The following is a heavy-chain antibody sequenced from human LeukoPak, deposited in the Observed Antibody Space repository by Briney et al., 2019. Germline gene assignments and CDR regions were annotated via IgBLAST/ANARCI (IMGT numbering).Heavy chain of an antibody. V-gene: IGHV4-34*01. J-gene: IGHJ4*02. CDR1: GFIFSRYG. Sequence: GSLRLSCVASGFIFSRYGMHWVRQPPGKGLEWIGQINHSGGTNYNVSLKSRVTMSVDTSKNQFSLRLSSVTAADAAVYYCARGPIQIWLGYFDYWGQGALVTVSS. D-gene: IGHD5-18*01. CDR2: INHSGGT. CDR3: ARGPIQIWLGYFDY.